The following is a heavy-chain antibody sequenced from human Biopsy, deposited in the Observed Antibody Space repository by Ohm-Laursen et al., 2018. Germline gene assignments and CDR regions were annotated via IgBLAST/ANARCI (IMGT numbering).Heavy chain of an antibody. CDR3: ARISITRLLDY. D-gene: IGHD3-3*01. J-gene: IGHJ4*02. Sequence: ASVKVSCKASGYNFNSYCISWVRQAPGQGLEWMGRISGYNGNTLYAQKFQHRVTMTTDTSTSTAYMELRSLTSDDTAVYYCARISITRLLDYWGQGTLVTVSS. CDR1: GYNFNSYC. V-gene: IGHV1-18*01. CDR2: ISGYNGNT.